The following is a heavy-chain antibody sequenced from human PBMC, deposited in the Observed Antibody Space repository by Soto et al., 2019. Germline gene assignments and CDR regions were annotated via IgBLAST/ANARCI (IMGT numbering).Heavy chain of an antibody. V-gene: IGHV3-30-3*01. CDR3: AREVNVLFYYDSMDV. CDR1: GFTFSSYA. D-gene: IGHD2-15*01. J-gene: IGHJ6*02. CDR2: ISYEGSNK. Sequence: QVQLVESGGGVVQPGRSLRLACAAAGFTFSSYAMNWVRQAPGKGLECVAVISYEGSNKKYADYVKGRFTISRDNSKNTLYLQINSLRAEDTAVYYCAREVNVLFYYDSMDVWGHGTTVTVYS.